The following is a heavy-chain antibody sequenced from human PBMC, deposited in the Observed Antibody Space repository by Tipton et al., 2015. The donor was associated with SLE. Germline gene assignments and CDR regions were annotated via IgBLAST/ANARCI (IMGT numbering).Heavy chain of an antibody. CDR3: ARDRIVGSTYNWVDP. CDR2: VSYSGTT. CDR1: GGSISGSSYF. D-gene: IGHD1-26*01. J-gene: IGHJ5*02. V-gene: IGHV4-39*07. Sequence: TLSLTCSVSGGSISGSSYFWGWLRQPPGKGLEWIASVSYSGTTYYNPSLKSRVTISLNTSKNQFSLNLTSVTAADTAVYYCARDRIVGSTYNWVDPWGQGTLVTVSS.